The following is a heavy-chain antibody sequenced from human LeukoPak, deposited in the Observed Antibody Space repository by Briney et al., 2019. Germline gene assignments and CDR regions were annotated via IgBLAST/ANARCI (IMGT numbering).Heavy chain of an antibody. CDR2: INIYSAVTT. CDR1: GGSISSSSYY. Sequence: PSETLFLTCSVSGGSISSSSYYWSWVRQPPGKGLEWIGNINIYSAVTTFYSPSLKSRVTISVDTSKNQFSLRLTSVTAADTAVYYCATGDYGYYYYYMDVWGKGTTVTVSS. CDR3: ATGDYGYYYYYMDV. J-gene: IGHJ6*03. V-gene: IGHV4-39*01. D-gene: IGHD4-17*01.